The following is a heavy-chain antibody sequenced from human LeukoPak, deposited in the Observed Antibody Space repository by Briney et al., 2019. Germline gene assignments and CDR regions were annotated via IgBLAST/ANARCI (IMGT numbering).Heavy chain of an antibody. J-gene: IGHJ6*02. D-gene: IGHD3-22*01. V-gene: IGHV3-30*03. CDR3: AREVDYYDSSGYSPGYGMDV. CDR2: ISYDGGEQ. Sequence: GGSLRLSCAASGFTFSNYGMHWVRQAPGKGLEWVAVISYDGGEQHYGDSVKGRFTISRDNAKNTLYLQMNSLRAEDTAVYYCAREVDYYDSSGYSPGYGMDVWGQGTTVTVSS. CDR1: GFTFSNYG.